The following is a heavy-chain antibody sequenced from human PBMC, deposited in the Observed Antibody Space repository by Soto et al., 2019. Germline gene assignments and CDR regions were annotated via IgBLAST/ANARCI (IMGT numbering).Heavy chain of an antibody. CDR1: GGSISSYY. CDR3: AGVGRKDDDGSGSYSPFDY. CDR2: IHYSGST. D-gene: IGHD3-10*01. V-gene: IGHV4-59*12. Sequence: PSETLSLTCTVSGGSISSYYWSWIRQPPGKGLGWIGYIHYSGSTNYNPSLKSRVTISVDTSKNQFSLKLSSVTAADAAVYYWAGVGRKDDDGSGSYSPFDYWGQGTLVTVSS. J-gene: IGHJ4*02.